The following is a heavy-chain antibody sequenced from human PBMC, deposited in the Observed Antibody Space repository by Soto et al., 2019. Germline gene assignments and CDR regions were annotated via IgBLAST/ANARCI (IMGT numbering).Heavy chain of an antibody. CDR1: GGSISGYY. D-gene: IGHD6-19*01. Sequence: QVHLQESGPGLVKPSETLSLTCTVSGGSISGYYWSWIRQPPGKGLEWIAYMYYSGSTNYNPSLQGRVTISIDTSKNHFSLKLSSVIDADTAVYYCARRDSSGWYSYFDYWGQGALVTVSS. V-gene: IGHV4-59*08. CDR2: MYYSGST. CDR3: ARRDSSGWYSYFDY. J-gene: IGHJ4*02.